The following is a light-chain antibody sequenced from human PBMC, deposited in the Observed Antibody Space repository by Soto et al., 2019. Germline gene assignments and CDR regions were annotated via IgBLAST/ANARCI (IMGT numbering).Light chain of an antibody. CDR3: SSYTSSNNWV. J-gene: IGLJ3*02. Sequence: QSALTQPASMSGSPGQSITISCTGTSSDVGGYNYVSWYQQHPGKAPKLMIYEVSNRPSGVSNRFSGSKSGNTASLTISGLQAEDEADYYCSSYTSSNNWVFGGGTQLTVL. V-gene: IGLV2-14*01. CDR2: EVS. CDR1: SSDVGGYNY.